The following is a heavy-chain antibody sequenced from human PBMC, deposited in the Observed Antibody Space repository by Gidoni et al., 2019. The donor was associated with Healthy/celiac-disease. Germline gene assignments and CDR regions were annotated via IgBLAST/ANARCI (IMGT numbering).Heavy chain of an antibody. D-gene: IGHD2-2*01. V-gene: IGHV4-39*01. CDR1: GGSISGSSYY. J-gene: IGHJ4*02. CDR3: ARHHAVDIVVVPAAIDY. CDR2: IYYSGST. Sequence: QLQLQESGPGLVQPSETLSLTCTVSGGSISGSSYYWGWIRQPPGKGLEWIGSIYYSGSTYYNPSLKSRVTISVDTSKNQFSLKLSSVTAADTAVYYCARHHAVDIVVVPAAIDYWGQGTLVTVSS.